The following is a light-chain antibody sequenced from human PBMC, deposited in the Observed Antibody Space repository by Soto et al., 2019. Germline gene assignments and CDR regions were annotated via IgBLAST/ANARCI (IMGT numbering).Light chain of an antibody. Sequence: IVLTQSPGTLSFSPGERATLSCRASQSVSSSSYLAWYQQKPGQAPSLLIYGPSARATGIPDRFSGSGSGTDFTHTRSRLEPEDFAVYYCQQYGSSFTFGGGTKLEIK. CDR3: QQYGSSFT. CDR2: GPS. V-gene: IGKV3-20*01. J-gene: IGKJ4*01. CDR1: QSVSSSSY.